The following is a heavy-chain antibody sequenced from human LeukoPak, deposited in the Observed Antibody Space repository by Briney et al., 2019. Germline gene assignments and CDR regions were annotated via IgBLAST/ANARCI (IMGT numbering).Heavy chain of an antibody. CDR3: AREGGDLRWKNRFDF. CDR2: TSNDGSSK. J-gene: IGHJ4*02. CDR1: KFTFSTFA. V-gene: IGHV3-30-3*01. Sequence: GGSLTLSCAASKFTFSTFAMHWVRQAPGKGLEWVALTSNDGSSKYYTDSVKGRFTISRDNSKNTLYLQMNSLRAEDTAVYYCAREGGDLRWKNRFDFWGPGNLVTVSS. D-gene: IGHD4-23*01.